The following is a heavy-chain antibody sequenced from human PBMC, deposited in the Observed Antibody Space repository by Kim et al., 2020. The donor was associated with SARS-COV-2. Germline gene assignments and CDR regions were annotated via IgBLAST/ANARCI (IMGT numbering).Heavy chain of an antibody. CDR3: VRDMNPTVYDY. J-gene: IGHJ4*02. Sequence: ASVKVSCKASGYTFKTYPIHWLRQAPGQTLEWMGWVNAANDQTKYSQKFQGRITISRDTSANTAYMELRSLTTKDTAFYYCVRDMNPTVYDYSGQGTLVTVSS. CDR1: GYTFKTYP. D-gene: IGHD4-4*01. CDR2: VNAANDQT. V-gene: IGHV1-3*01.